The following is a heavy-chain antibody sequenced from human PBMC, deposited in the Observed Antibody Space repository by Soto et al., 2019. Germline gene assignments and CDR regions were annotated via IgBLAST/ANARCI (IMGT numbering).Heavy chain of an antibody. V-gene: IGHV1-69*02. Sequence: SVKVSCKASGGTFSSFTIDWVRQAPGQGLEWMGRIIPILGITHYAQKFQGRVTIDADKSSSAAYMEVSSLRSGDTAMYYCARTCGRYATGCVDYWGQGTLVTVSS. CDR3: ARTCGRYATGCVDY. CDR2: IIPILGIT. D-gene: IGHD3-16*01. J-gene: IGHJ4*02. CDR1: GGTFSSFT.